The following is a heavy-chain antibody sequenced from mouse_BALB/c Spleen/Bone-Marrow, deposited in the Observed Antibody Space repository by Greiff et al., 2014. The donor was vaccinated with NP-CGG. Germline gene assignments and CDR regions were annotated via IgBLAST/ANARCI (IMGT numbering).Heavy chain of an antibody. CDR3: ARYDGYFDY. J-gene: IGHJ2*01. D-gene: IGHD2-3*01. V-gene: IGHV1-54*03. CDR1: GYAFTDYL. CDR2: INPGSGST. Sequence: LVESGAELVRPGTSVKVSCKTSGYAFTDYLVEWLKQRPGQGLEWIGVINPGSGSTNYNEKFKDKATLTADKSSSTAYIQLSSLTSDDSAVYSCARYDGYFDYWGQGTTLTVSS.